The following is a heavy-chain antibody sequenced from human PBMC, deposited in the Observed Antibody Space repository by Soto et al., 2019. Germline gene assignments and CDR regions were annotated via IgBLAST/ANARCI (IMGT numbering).Heavy chain of an antibody. V-gene: IGHV3-7*01. Sequence: GLSLRLSWAASGVTCVSHGRSWVRQAQGKGLEWVANIKQDGSEKYYVDSVKGRFTISRDNAKNSLYLQMNSLRAEDTAVYYCARDFRGSTLYYYYVMDVWGQGTTVTVSS. CDR3: ARDFRGSTLYYYYVMDV. CDR2: IKQDGSEK. CDR1: GVTCVSHG. D-gene: IGHD3-10*01. J-gene: IGHJ6*02.